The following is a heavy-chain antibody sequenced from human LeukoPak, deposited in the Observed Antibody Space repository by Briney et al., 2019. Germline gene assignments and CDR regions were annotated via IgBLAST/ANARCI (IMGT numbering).Heavy chain of an antibody. CDR1: GYTFTNYA. D-gene: IGHD3-3*01. CDR3: ARVLSLEGAFDI. V-gene: IGHV1-46*01. CDR2: INPSGGST. Sequence: GASVKVSCKASGYTFTNYAMNWVRQAPGQGLEWMGIINPSGGSTSYAQKFQGRVTMTRDTSTSTVYMELSSLRSEDTAVYYCARVLSLEGAFDIWGQGTMVTVSS. J-gene: IGHJ3*02.